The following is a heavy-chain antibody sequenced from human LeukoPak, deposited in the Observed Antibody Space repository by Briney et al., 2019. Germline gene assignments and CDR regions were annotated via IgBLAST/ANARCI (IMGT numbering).Heavy chain of an antibody. Sequence: SQTLSLTCAVSGGSISSGGYSWSWIRQPPGKGLEWIGYIYQSGSTYYNPSLKSRVTISVDRSKNQFSLRLSSVTAADTAVYYCATAGGTMVRGVFINDALDIWGQGTMVTVSS. V-gene: IGHV4-30-2*01. CDR2: IYQSGST. J-gene: IGHJ3*02. CDR1: GGSISSGGYS. CDR3: ATAGGTMVRGVFINDALDI. D-gene: IGHD3-10*01.